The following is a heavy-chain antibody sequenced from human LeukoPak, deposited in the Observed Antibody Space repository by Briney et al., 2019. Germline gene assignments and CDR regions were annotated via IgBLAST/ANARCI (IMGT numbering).Heavy chain of an antibody. CDR1: GGSISSGGYY. CDR3: ARYGITMIVVAPLDAFDI. V-gene: IGHV4-31*03. Sequence: SETLSLTCTVSGGSISSGGYYWSWIRQHPGKGLEWIGYIYYSGSTYYNPSLKSRVTISVDTSKNQFSLKLSSVTAADTAVYYCARYGITMIVVAPLDAFDIWGQGTMVTVPS. J-gene: IGHJ3*02. CDR2: IYYSGST. D-gene: IGHD3-22*01.